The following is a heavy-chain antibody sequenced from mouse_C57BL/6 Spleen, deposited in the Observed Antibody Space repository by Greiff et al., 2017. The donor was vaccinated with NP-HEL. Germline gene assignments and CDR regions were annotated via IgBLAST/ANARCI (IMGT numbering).Heavy chain of an antibody. J-gene: IGHJ2*01. V-gene: IGHV7-3*01. CDR2: IRNKANGYTT. CDR3: ARYISGTGLDY. Sequence: EVMLVESGGGLVQPGGSLSLSCAASGFTFTDYYMSWVRQPPGKALEWLGFIRNKANGYTTEYSASVKGRFTISRDNSQSILYLQMNALRAEDSATYCCARYISGTGLDYWGQGTTLTVSS. D-gene: IGHD4-1*01. CDR1: GFTFTDYY.